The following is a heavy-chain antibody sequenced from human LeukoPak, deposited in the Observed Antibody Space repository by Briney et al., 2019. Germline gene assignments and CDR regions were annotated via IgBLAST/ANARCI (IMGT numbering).Heavy chain of an antibody. J-gene: IGHJ3*02. V-gene: IGHV4-59*01. CDR1: GGSFSSYY. Sequence: SETLSVTCAVYGGSFSSYYWSWIRQPPGKGLEWIGYIYDSGSTNYNPSLKSRVTISVDTSKNQFSLKLSSVTAADTAVFYCASLTTADAFDIWGQGTMVTVSS. CDR3: ASLTTADAFDI. CDR2: IYDSGST. D-gene: IGHD3-22*01.